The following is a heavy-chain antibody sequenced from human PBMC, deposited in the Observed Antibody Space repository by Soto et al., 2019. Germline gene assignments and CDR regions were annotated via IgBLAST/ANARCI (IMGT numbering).Heavy chain of an antibody. V-gene: IGHV1-18*01. CDR1: GYTFPSYG. D-gene: IGHD3-22*01. CDR2: ISAYNGNT. CDR3: ARDPGSYYYDSSGRFDP. Sequence: ASVKVSCKASGYTFPSYGLSWVRQAPGQGLEWMGWISAYNGNTNYAQKLQGRVTMTTDTSTSTAYMELRSLRSDDTAVYYCARDPGSYYYDSSGRFDPWGQGTLVTVSS. J-gene: IGHJ5*02.